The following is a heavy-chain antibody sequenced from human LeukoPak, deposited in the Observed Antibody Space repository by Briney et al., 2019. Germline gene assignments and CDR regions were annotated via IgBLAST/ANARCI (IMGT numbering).Heavy chain of an antibody. V-gene: IGHV3-30*18. J-gene: IGHJ6*02. CDR2: ISYDGSNK. CDR3: AKDFPREGGYYYYGMDV. Sequence: PGGSLRLSCAASGFTFSSYGMHWVRRAPGKGLEWVAVISYDGSNKYYADSVKGRFTISRDNSKNTLYLQMNSLRAEDTAVYYCAKDFPREGGYYYYGMDVWGQGTTVTVSS. CDR1: GFTFSSYG. D-gene: IGHD3-16*01.